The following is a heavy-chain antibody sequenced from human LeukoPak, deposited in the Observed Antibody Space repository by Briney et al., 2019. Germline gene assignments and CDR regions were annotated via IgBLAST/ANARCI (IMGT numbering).Heavy chain of an antibody. CDR1: GFTVSSKC. V-gene: IGHV3-53*01. CDR2: IYSGGKT. D-gene: IGHD4-17*01. Sequence: GGSLRLSCAASGFTVSSKCMSGVRQAPRKGLEWISFIYSGGKTYYADSVKGRFTISRDNSKNILSLQMNSLRAEDTAVYFCARVHDYGDYPDYWGQGTLVTVSS. CDR3: ARVHDYGDYPDY. J-gene: IGHJ4*02.